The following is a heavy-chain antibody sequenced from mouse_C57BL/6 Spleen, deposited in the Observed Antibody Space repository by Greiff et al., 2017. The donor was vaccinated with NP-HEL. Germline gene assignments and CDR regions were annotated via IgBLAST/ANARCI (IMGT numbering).Heavy chain of an antibody. D-gene: IGHD2-4*01. CDR3: TRGYYEYDAGRSPFAY. J-gene: IGHJ3*01. V-gene: IGHV5-9-1*02. Sequence: EVKLVESGEGLVKPGGSLKLSCAASGFTFSSYAMSWVRQTPEKRLEWVAYISSGGDYIYYADTLKGRFTISRDNARNTLYLQMSSLKSEDTAMYYCTRGYYEYDAGRSPFAYWGQGTLVTVSA. CDR1: GFTFSSYA. CDR2: ISSGGDYI.